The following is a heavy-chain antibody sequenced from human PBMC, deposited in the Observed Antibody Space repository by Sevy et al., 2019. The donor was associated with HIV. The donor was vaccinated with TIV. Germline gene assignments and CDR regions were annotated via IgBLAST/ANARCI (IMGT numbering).Heavy chain of an antibody. V-gene: IGHV3-30*19. Sequence: GGSLRLSCAASGFTFSTYGMHWVRQAPGKGLEWVAVISSTGSHKYYANSVRGRFTISRDNSENTLSLQMNGLRLDDTGLYYCAREAGYTTTWSPGNYWGLGTLVTVSS. CDR3: AREAGYTTTWSPGNY. CDR1: GFTFSTYG. J-gene: IGHJ4*02. D-gene: IGHD5-12*01. CDR2: ISSTGSHK.